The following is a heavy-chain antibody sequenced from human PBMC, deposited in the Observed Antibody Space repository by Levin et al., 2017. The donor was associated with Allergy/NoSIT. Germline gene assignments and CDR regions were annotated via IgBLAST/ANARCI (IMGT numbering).Heavy chain of an antibody. CDR3: VTDPHWESAY. CDR1: GFIFKAFW. D-gene: IGHD7-27*01. J-gene: IGHJ4*02. Sequence: PGGSLRLSCAASGFIFKAFWMTWVRQAPGKGLEWVALINADGSRKYYVDSVVGRFTISRDNAKNSLYLQMDSLRAEDTAVYYCVTDPHWESAYGGQGTLVTVSS. CDR2: INADGSRK. V-gene: IGHV3-7*01.